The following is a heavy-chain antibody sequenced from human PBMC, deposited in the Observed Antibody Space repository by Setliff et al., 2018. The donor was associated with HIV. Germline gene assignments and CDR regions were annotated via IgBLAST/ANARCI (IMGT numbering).Heavy chain of an antibody. Sequence: SETLSLTCAVSGYSISSGYYWGWIRQPPGKGLEWIGSIYHSGSTFYKPSLKSRLTISVDTSKNQFSLSLNSVTAADTAAYFCARGGAVSADFDSWGQGTLVTVSS. CDR1: GYSISSGYY. V-gene: IGHV4-38-2*01. D-gene: IGHD3-16*01. CDR2: IYHSGST. CDR3: ARGGAVSADFDS. J-gene: IGHJ5*01.